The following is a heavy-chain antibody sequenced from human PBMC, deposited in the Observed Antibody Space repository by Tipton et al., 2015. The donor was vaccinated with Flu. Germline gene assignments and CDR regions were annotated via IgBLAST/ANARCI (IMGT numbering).Heavy chain of an antibody. CDR2: TCYRSKWYS. D-gene: IGHD6-19*01. J-gene: IGHJ6*02. Sequence: PGLVKPSQTLSLTCDISGDSVSSNYAAWNWIRQSPSRGLEWLGRTCYRSKWYSDYAVSVKGRITISPDTSKNQFSLQLNSVTPEDTAVYYCAREGWLARNYYYYGVDVWGPGTTVTASS. CDR3: AREGWLARNYYYYGVDV. V-gene: IGHV6-1*01. CDR1: GDSVSSNYAA.